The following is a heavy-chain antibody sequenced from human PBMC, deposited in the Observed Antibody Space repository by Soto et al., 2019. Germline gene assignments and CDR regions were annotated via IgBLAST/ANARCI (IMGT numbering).Heavy chain of an antibody. CDR2: IYYSGNT. D-gene: IGHD6-6*01. CDR3: ARDRMGSSPPRA. V-gene: IGHV4-61*01. CDR1: GGSVSSGHY. J-gene: IGHJ5*02. Sequence: QVQLQGSGPGLVKPSETLSLTCTVSGGSVSSGHYWNWIRQSPGKGLEWIGCIYYSGNTNYNPSLKSRVTISIDTSKNQFSLKLSSVTAADTAVYYCARDRMGSSPPRACGQGTLVTVSS.